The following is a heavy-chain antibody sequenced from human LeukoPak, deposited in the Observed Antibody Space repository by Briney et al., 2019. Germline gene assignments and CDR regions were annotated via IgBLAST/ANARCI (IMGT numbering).Heavy chain of an antibody. CDR1: GGSFSDYF. D-gene: IGHD2-2*01. V-gene: IGHV4-34*01. CDR2: INHSGST. CDR3: ARGRGYCSSTGCYAYFDY. Sequence: SETLSLTCAVSGGSFSDYFWSWRRQPPGKGLEWFGEINHSGSTNYNPSLKSRVTISVDTSKNQFSLKLSSVTAADTAVYYCARGRGYCSSTGCYAYFDYWGQGALVTVSS. J-gene: IGHJ4*02.